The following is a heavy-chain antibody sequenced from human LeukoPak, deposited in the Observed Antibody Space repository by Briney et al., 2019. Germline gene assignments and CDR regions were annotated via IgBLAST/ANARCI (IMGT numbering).Heavy chain of an antibody. CDR2: IKQDGSEK. J-gene: IGHJ6*03. D-gene: IGHD3-22*01. V-gene: IGHV3-7*01. CDR1: GFTFSSYW. CDR3: ARGHYYDSSGYYYDYYYYYMDV. Sequence: PGGSLRLSCAASGFTFSSYWMSWVRQAPGKGLEWVANIKQDGSEKYYVDSVKGRFTISRDNAKNSLYLQMNSLRAEDTAVYYCARGHYYDSSGYYYDYYYYYMDVWGKGTTVTVSS.